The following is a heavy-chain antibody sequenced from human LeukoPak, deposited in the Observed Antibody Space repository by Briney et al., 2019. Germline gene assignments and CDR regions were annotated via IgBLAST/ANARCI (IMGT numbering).Heavy chain of an antibody. CDR1: GYTFTGYY. V-gene: IGHV1-2*02. J-gene: IGHJ4*02. CDR2: INPNSGGT. D-gene: IGHD5/OR15-5a*01. Sequence: ASVKVSCKASGYTFTGYYMHWVRQAPGQGLEWMGWINPNSGGTNYAQKFQGRVTMTRDMSISTAYMELSRLRFDDTAVYYCASTENLVDIVSNFDYWGQGTLVTVSS. CDR3: ASTENLVDIVSNFDY.